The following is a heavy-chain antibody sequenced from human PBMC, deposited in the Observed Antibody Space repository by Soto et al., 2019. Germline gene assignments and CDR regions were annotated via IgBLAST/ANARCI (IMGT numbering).Heavy chain of an antibody. Sequence: EVQLLQSGGDLVQPGGSLRVSCVASGFSFSNFAMSWVRQAPGKGLEWVSGIRRSGAESHYADSVRGRFTISRDNSKNTVYLEMHSLNVGDTAVYYCARSEGADGVVWFDTWGQGTLVTVSS. D-gene: IGHD1-26*01. J-gene: IGHJ5*02. CDR1: GFSFSNFA. CDR2: IRRSGAES. V-gene: IGHV3-23*01. CDR3: ARSEGADGVVWFDT.